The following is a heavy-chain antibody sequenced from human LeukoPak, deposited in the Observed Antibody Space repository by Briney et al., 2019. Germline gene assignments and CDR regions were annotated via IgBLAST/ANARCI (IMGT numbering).Heavy chain of an antibody. V-gene: IGHV4-59*08. CDR3: ARRYDSIGSYHWYFDP. CDR1: GGSLSSYY. J-gene: IGHJ5*02. Sequence: PSETLSLTCTVSGGSLSSYYWSWIRQPPGKGLEWIGYIYYSGSTNYNPSLKSRVTISIDTSKNQFSLKLSSVTAADTAVYYCARRYDSIGSYHWYFDPWGQGTLVTVSS. D-gene: IGHD3-22*01. CDR2: IYYSGST.